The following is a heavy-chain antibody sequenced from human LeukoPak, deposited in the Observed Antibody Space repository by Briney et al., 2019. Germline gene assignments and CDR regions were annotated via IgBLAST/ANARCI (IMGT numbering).Heavy chain of an antibody. CDR1: GGSISSYY. Sequence: SETLSLTCTVSGGSISSYYWSWIRQPPGKGLEWTGYIYYSGSTNYNPSLKSRVTISVDTSKNQFSLKLSSVTAADTAVYYCARLNPGYCSGGSCYAPGWFDPWGQGTLVTVSS. V-gene: IGHV4-59*08. J-gene: IGHJ5*02. D-gene: IGHD2-15*01. CDR3: ARLNPGYCSGGSCYAPGWFDP. CDR2: IYYSGST.